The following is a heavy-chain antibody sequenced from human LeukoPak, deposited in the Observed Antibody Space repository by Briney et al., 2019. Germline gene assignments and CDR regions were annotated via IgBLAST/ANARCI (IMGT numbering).Heavy chain of an antibody. Sequence: PGGSLRLSCAASGFTFSSYGMHWVRQAPGKGLEWVAVISYDGSNKYYADSVKGRFTISRDNAKNSLYLQMNSLRAEDTAVYYCARDVRSTSWGDQWGQGTLVTVSS. CDR1: GFTFSSYG. CDR2: ISYDGSNK. J-gene: IGHJ4*02. V-gene: IGHV3-30*03. D-gene: IGHD6-13*01. CDR3: ARDVRSTSWGDQ.